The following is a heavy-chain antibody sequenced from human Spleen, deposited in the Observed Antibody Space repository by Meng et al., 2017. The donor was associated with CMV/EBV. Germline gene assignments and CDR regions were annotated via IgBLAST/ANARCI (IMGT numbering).Heavy chain of an antibody. CDR3: ARVRYTNYGYYFDY. J-gene: IGHJ4*02. V-gene: IGHV4-39*07. CDR2: FYYSGST. CDR1: GGSISSSGYY. Sequence: SETLSLTCTVAGGSISSSGYYWGWIRQPLGKGLEWIGSFYYSGSTYYNPSLKSRVTISVDTSKNQFSLKLSSVTAADTAVYYCARVRYTNYGYYFDYWGQGTLVTVSS. D-gene: IGHD4-11*01.